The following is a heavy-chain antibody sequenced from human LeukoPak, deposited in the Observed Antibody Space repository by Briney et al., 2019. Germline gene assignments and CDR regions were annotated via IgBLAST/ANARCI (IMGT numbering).Heavy chain of an antibody. V-gene: IGHV4-59*08. CDR3: VRHTDYYNSNGPLLFDF. Sequence: PSETLSLTCTVSGDSIRSFYWSWIWQPPGKGLEWIGYLYHSGSTNYNPSLKSRVTISGDTSKNQVSLKLSSVTAADTGVYYCVRHTDYYNSNGPLLFDFWGQGTQVTVSS. D-gene: IGHD3-22*01. J-gene: IGHJ4*02. CDR2: LYHSGST. CDR1: GDSIRSFY.